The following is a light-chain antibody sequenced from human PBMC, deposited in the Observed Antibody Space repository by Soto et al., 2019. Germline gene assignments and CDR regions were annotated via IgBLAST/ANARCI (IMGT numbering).Light chain of an antibody. Sequence: DIQMTQSPSTLSASVGDRVTITCRASQSISSRLAWYQQKPGKAPKLLIYKASSLESGVPSRFSGSGSGTEFTLTISSLQPDDFATYYCQQYNILWTFGQGTKVDIK. CDR3: QQYNILWT. CDR1: QSISSR. J-gene: IGKJ1*01. V-gene: IGKV1-5*03. CDR2: KAS.